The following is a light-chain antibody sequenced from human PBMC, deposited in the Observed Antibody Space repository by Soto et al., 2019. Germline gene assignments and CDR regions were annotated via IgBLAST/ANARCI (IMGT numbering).Light chain of an antibody. V-gene: IGKV3-20*01. J-gene: IGKJ1*01. Sequence: IVMTQSPATLSVSPGERATLSCRASQSIDSKLAWYQQRPGQAPRLLIYGTSIRATGIPDRFSGSGSGTDFTLTITRLEPEDFAVYYCQRFGTSPPWTFGQGTKVEFK. CDR3: QRFGTSPPWT. CDR2: GTS. CDR1: QSIDSK.